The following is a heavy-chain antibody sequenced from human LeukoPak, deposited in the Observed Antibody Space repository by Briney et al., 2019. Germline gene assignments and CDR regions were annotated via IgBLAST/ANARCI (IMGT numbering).Heavy chain of an antibody. CDR1: GFTFSSYS. CDR3: ARVRAGYCTSTSCYTGMDV. CDR2: ISSSSSYI. V-gene: IGHV3-21*01. J-gene: IGHJ6*02. D-gene: IGHD2-2*01. Sequence: GGSLRLSCAASGFTFSSYSMNWVRQAPGERLEWVSSISSSSSYIYYADSVKGRFTISRDNSKFTLYMQMNSLRAEDTAVYYCARVRAGYCTSTSCYTGMDVWGQGTTVTVSS.